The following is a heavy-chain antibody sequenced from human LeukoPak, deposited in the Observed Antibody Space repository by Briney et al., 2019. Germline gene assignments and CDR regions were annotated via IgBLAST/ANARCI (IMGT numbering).Heavy chain of an antibody. V-gene: IGHV3-23*01. J-gene: IGHJ4*02. CDR2: ISGGGDAT. Sequence: GGSLRLSCAASDFTFSTYAMSWVRQAPGKGLEWVSTISGGGDATYYADSVKGRFTISRDNSKNSLYLQMNSLRTEDTAVYYCAKDLTTVATQGDYWGQGTLVTVSS. CDR3: AKDLTTVATQGDY. D-gene: IGHD4-17*01. CDR1: DFTFSTYA.